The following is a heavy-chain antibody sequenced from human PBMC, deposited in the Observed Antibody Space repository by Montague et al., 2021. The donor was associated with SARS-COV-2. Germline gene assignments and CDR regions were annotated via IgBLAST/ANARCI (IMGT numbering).Heavy chain of an antibody. CDR3: SSHRRSFWFDD. Sequence: SLRLSCAASGFTFSTHALTWVRQAQGKGLEWLSYIGPGARVIYYADSVKGRFTISRDDAKRSIYLKMNSLKVEETAMYYCSSHRRSFWFDDWGRGTLGSVYS. CDR1: GFTFSTHA. CDR2: IGPGARVI. J-gene: IGHJ1*01. V-gene: IGHV3-21*04. D-gene: IGHD3-10*01.